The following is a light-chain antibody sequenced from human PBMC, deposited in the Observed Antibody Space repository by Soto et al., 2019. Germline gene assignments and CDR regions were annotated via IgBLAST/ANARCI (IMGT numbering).Light chain of an antibody. V-gene: IGLV2-14*01. CDR1: SSDVGGYNY. J-gene: IGLJ1*01. CDR2: EVT. CDR3: SSYTSSTTLV. Sequence: QSVLTQPVSVSGSPGQSITISCTGTSSDVGGYNYVSWFQQHPGKAPKLMIYEVTNRPSGVSNRFSGSKTGNTASLTISGLQTEDEAGYYCSSYTSSTTLVFGTGTKLTVL.